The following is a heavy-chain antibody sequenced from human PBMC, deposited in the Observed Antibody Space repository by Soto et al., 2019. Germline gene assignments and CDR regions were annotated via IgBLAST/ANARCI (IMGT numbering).Heavy chain of an antibody. CDR3: AKVISNSWPPYYYYYMDV. V-gene: IGHV3-23*01. CDR1: GFTFSSYA. J-gene: IGHJ6*03. D-gene: IGHD6-13*01. Sequence: PVGSLRLSCAASGFTFSSYAMSWVRQAPGKGLEWVSAISGSGGSTYYADSVKGRFTISRDNSKNTLYLQMNSLRAEDTAVYYCAKVISNSWPPYYYYYMDVWGKGTTVTVSS. CDR2: ISGSGGST.